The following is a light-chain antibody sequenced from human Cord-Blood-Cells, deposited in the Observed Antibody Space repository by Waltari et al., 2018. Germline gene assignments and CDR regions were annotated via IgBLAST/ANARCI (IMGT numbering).Light chain of an antibody. J-gene: IGKJ4*01. Sequence: IVLTQSPATLSSSPGERATLSCRASQSVSSYLAWYQQKPGQAPRLLIYDASNRATGIPARFSGSGSWTDFTLTISSLEPEDFAVYYCQQRSNWPTFGGGTKVEIK. CDR1: QSVSSY. V-gene: IGKV3-11*01. CDR3: QQRSNWPT. CDR2: DAS.